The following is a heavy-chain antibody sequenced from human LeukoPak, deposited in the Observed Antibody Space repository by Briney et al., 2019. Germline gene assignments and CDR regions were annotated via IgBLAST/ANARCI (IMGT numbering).Heavy chain of an antibody. CDR1: GGSFSGYY. CDR3: ARGFGTGTTPVIYFDY. D-gene: IGHD1-1*01. J-gene: IGHJ4*02. V-gene: IGHV4-34*01. CDR2: INHSGST. Sequence: PLETLSLTCAVYGGSFSGYYWSWIRQPPGKGLEWIGEINHSGSTNYNPSLKSRVTISVDTSKNQFSLKLSSVTAADTAVYYCARGFGTGTTPVIYFDYWGQGTLVTVSS.